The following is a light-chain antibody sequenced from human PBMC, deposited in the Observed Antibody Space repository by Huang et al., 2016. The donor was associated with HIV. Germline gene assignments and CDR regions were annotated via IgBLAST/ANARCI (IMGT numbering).Light chain of an antibody. V-gene: IGKV3-11*01. Sequence: EIVLTQSPATLSLSPGERATLSCRASQSVNTYLAWYQQKPGQAPRLLIYDAANRATVIPARFSGSGSVTDFTLTISSLEPEDFAVYYCQQRSNRPLTFGGGTKVEIK. CDR1: QSVNTY. CDR2: DAA. CDR3: QQRSNRPLT. J-gene: IGKJ4*01.